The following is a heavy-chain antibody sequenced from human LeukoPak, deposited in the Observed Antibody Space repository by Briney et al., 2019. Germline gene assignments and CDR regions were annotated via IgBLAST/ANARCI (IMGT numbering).Heavy chain of an antibody. CDR2: IKQDGSEK. Sequence: PGGTLRLSCAASGFTFSSYWMSWVRQAPGKGLEWVANIKQDGSEKYYVDSVKGRFTISRDNAKNSLYLQMNSLRAEDTAVYYCARDHAWEGGDYMDYYYYYGMDVWGQGTTVTVSS. D-gene: IGHD4-17*01. V-gene: IGHV3-7*01. CDR3: ARDHAWEGGDYMDYYYYYGMDV. J-gene: IGHJ6*02. CDR1: GFTFSSYW.